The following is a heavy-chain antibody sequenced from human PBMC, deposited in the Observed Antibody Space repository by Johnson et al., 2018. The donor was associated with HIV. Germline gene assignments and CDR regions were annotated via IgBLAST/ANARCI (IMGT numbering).Heavy chain of an antibody. CDR1: GFTFSDYY. CDR2: ISGSGGST. J-gene: IGHJ3*02. CDR3: AREAREWELLSAFDI. Sequence: VQVVESGGGLVKPGGSLRLSCAASGFTFSDYYMSWIRQAPGKGLEWVSAISGSGGSTYYADSVKGRFTISRDNSKNTLYLQMNSLRAEDTAVYYCAREAREWELLSAFDIWGQGTMVTVSS. D-gene: IGHD1-26*01. V-gene: IGHV3-11*04.